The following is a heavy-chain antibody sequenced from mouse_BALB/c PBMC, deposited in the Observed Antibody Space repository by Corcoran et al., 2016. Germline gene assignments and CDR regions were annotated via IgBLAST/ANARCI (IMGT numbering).Heavy chain of an antibody. V-gene: IGHV1-54*01. CDR2: INPGSGGT. D-gene: IGHD2-12*01. Sequence: QVQLQQSGAELVRPGTSVKVSCKASGYAFTNYLIEWVKQRPGQGLEWIGVINPGSGGTNYNEKFKGKATLTADKSSSTAYMQLSSLTSDDSAVYFCAREGLRRIDFWGQGTALTVSS. CDR1: GYAFTNYL. J-gene: IGHJ2*01. CDR3: AREGLRRIDF.